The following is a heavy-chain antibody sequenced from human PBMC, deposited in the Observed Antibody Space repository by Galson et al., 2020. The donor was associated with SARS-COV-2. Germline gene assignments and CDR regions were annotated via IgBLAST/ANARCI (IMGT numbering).Heavy chain of an antibody. J-gene: IGHJ6*02. D-gene: IGHD3-10*01. CDR1: GFTFTSSA. CDR2: IVVGSGNT. Sequence: SVKVYCKASGFTFTSSAVQWVRQARRQRLEWIGWIVVGSGNTNYAQKFQERVTITRDMSTSTAYMELSSLRSEDTAVYYCAAFRRITMVRGAFYGMDVWGQGTTVTVSS. V-gene: IGHV1-58*01. CDR3: AAFRRITMVRGAFYGMDV.